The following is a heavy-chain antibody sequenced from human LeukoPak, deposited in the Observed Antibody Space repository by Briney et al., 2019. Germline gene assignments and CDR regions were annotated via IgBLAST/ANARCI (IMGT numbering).Heavy chain of an antibody. CDR1: GLTFSDYY. Sequence: GGSLRLSCAASGLTFSDYYMSWIRQAPGKGLEWVSYISSSGSTTHYADSVKGRFTISRDNSKNTLYLQMNSLRAEDTAVYYCASALNEDYPSHWGRGTLVTVSS. J-gene: IGHJ1*01. CDR3: ASALNEDYPSH. D-gene: IGHD3-16*01. CDR2: ISSSGSTT. V-gene: IGHV3-11*01.